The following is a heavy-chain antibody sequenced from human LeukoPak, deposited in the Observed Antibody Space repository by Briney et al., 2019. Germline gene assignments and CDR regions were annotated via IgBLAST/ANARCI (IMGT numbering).Heavy chain of an antibody. V-gene: IGHV4-61*01. J-gene: IGHJ4*02. CDR1: GRSVSSGFSY. CDR2: IYSSGNT. CDR3: AREGGFYRPLDY. Sequence: SETLSLTCTVSGRSVSSGFSYWSWIRQPPGKGLEWFVYIYSSGNTNYNPSLKSRVTISVDTSKNQFSLKLTSVTAADTAVYYCAREGGFYRPLDYSGQGTLVTVSS. D-gene: IGHD3-3*01.